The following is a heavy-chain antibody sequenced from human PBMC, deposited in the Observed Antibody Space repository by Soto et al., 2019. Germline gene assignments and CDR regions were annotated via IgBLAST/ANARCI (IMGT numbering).Heavy chain of an antibody. J-gene: IGHJ6*02. CDR1: GFTFSSYA. Sequence: GSLRLSCAASGFTFSSYAMHWVRQAPGKGLEWVAVISYDGSNKYHAAPVKGRFTISRDDSKNTLYLQMNSLKTEDTAVYYCTTDYPTVPRDYYYGMDVWGQGTTVTVSS. V-gene: IGHV3-30-3*01. D-gene: IGHD4-17*01. CDR2: ISYDGSNK. CDR3: TTDYPTVPRDYYYGMDV.